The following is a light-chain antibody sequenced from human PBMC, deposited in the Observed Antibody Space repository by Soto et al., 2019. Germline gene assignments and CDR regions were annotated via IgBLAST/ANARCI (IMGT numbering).Light chain of an antibody. J-gene: IGKJ4*01. CDR2: GIS. CDR1: QSVNSN. CDR3: QQSYSTLLT. Sequence: EIVMTQSPATLSVSPGERATLSCRASQSVNSNYLAWYQQKPGQAPRLLIYGISKRATDIPSRFSGSGSGTDFTLTISSLQPEDFATYYCQQSYSTLLTFGGGTKVDIK. V-gene: IGKV3D-15*01.